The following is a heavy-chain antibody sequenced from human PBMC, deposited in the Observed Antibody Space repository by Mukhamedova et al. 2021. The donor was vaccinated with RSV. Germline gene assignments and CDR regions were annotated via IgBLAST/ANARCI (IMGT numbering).Heavy chain of an antibody. J-gene: IGHJ3*02. V-gene: IGHV3-33*01. CDR2: GSNK. CDR3: ARDQVAFDI. Sequence: GSNKYYADSAKGRFTISRDNSKNTLYLEMNSLRAEDTAVYYCARDQVAFDIWGQGTMVTVSS.